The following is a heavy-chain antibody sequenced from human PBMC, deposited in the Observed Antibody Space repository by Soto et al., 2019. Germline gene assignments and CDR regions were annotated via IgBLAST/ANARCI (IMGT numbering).Heavy chain of an antibody. J-gene: IGHJ5*01. CDR2: TYYRSKWYN. CDR1: GDSVSSNSAA. D-gene: IGHD6-6*01. Sequence: SQTLSRTCAISGDSVSSNSAAWNWIRQSPSRGLEWLGRTYYRSKWYNDYAVSVKSRITINPDTSKNQFSLQLNSVTPEDTAVYYCARDRGIAARPNNNWFDSWGQGTLVTVSS. CDR3: ARDRGIAARPNNNWFDS. V-gene: IGHV6-1*01.